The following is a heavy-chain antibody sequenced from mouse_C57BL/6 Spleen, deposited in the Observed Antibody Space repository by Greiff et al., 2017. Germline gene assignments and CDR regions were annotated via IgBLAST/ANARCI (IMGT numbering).Heavy chain of an antibody. V-gene: IGHV5-4*01. CDR3: ARITTVVRYFDV. J-gene: IGHJ1*03. D-gene: IGHD1-1*01. CDR1: GFTFSSYA. Sequence: EVQGVESGGGLVKPGGSLKLSCAASGFTFSSYAMSWVRQTPEKRLEWVATISDGGSYTYYPDNVKGRFTISRDNAKNNLYLQMSHLKSEDTAMYYCARITTVVRYFDVWGTGTTVTVSS. CDR2: ISDGGSYT.